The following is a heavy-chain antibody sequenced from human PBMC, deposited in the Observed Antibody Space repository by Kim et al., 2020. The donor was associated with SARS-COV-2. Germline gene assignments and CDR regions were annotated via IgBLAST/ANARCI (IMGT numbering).Heavy chain of an antibody. V-gene: IGHV3-9*01. CDR1: GLTFDDYA. D-gene: IGHD2-2*01. J-gene: IGHJ6*02. Sequence: GGSLRLSCAASGLTFDDYAMHWVRQAPGKGLEWVSGISWNSGSIGYADSVKGRFTISRDNAKNSLYLQMNSLRAEDTALYYCAKGQGAVVVPAANPYYYYYYGMDVWGQGTTVTVSS. CDR3: AKGQGAVVVPAANPYYYYYYGMDV. CDR2: ISWNSGSI.